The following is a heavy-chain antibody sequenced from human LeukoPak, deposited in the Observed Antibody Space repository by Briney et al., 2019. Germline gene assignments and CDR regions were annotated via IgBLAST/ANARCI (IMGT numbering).Heavy chain of an antibody. CDR3: ARDQITMVRGVYYFDY. D-gene: IGHD3-10*01. CDR1: GFTFRTYD. V-gene: IGHV3-48*04. Sequence: GGSLRLSCAASGFTFRTYDMNWVRQAPGKGLEWVSYISSSSSTIYYADSVKGRFTISRDNAKNSLYLQMNSLRAEDTAVYYCARDQITMVRGVYYFDYWGQGTLVTVSS. J-gene: IGHJ4*02. CDR2: ISSSSSTI.